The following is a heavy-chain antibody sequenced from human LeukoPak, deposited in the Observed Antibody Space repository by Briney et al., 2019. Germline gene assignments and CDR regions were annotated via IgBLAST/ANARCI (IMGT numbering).Heavy chain of an antibody. V-gene: IGHV4-39*07. J-gene: IGHJ4*02. Sequence: PSETLSLTCTVSGGSISSSSYYWGWIRQPPGKGLEWFGSIYYSGSTYYNPSLKSRVTISVDTSKNQSSLKLSSVTAADTAVYYCARATAYYDFWSGSGPTPEFDYWGQGTLVTVSS. CDR1: GGSISSSSYY. CDR3: ARATAYYDFWSGSGPTPEFDY. D-gene: IGHD3-3*01. CDR2: IYYSGST.